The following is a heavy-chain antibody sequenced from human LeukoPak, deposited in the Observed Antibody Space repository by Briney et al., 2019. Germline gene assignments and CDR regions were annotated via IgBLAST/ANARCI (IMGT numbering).Heavy chain of an antibody. J-gene: IGHJ4*02. D-gene: IGHD3-22*01. CDR3: ARVKGSDYYYVFDY. CDR1: GGSISSKY. V-gene: IGHV4-59*01. CDR2: IHYSGST. Sequence: SETLSLTCTVSGGSISSKYWSWIRQSPGKGLEWIGYIHYSGSTSYNPSLKSRVTISVDTSKNQFSLKLSSVTAADTAVYYCARVKGSDYYYVFDYWGQGTLVTVSS.